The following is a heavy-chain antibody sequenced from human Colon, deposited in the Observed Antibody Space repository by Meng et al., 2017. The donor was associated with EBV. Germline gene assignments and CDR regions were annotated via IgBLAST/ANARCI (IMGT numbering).Heavy chain of an antibody. J-gene: IGHJ4*02. CDR3: ARGRRFGSGRYALDY. CDR2: IYHSGST. V-gene: IGHV4-4*02. CDR1: GASIGSISW. D-gene: IGHD3-10*01. Sequence: VQLRERGHGLVKPSGHLSLISPGSGASIGSISWWTWVRQPPEKGLEWIGEIYHSGSTNYNPSLKSRLTLSVDKSKSQFSLELISVTAADTAVYYCARGRRFGSGRYALDYWGQGTLVTVSS.